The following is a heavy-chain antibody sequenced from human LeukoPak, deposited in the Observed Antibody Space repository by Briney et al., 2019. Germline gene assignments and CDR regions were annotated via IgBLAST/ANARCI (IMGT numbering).Heavy chain of an antibody. CDR2: ISSSGSTI. CDR1: GFTFSSYE. V-gene: IGHV3-48*03. Sequence: GSLRLSCAASGFTFSSYEMNWVRQAPGKGLEWVSYISSSGSTIYYADSVKGRFTISRDNAKNSLYLQMNSLRAEDTAVYYCARDRGPVVGLLWFGESPETYGMDVWGQGTTVTVSS. J-gene: IGHJ6*02. D-gene: IGHD3-10*01. CDR3: ARDRGPVVGLLWFGESPETYGMDV.